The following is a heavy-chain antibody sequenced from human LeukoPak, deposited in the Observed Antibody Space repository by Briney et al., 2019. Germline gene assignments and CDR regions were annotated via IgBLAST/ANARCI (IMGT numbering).Heavy chain of an antibody. J-gene: IGHJ4*02. D-gene: IGHD3-22*01. V-gene: IGHV5-51*01. CDR1: GYSFTSYW. CDR2: IYPGDSDT. Sequence: GESLKISCKGSGYSFTSYWIGWVRQMPGKGLEWMGIIYPGDSDTRYSPSFQGQVTISADKSISTAYLQWSSLKASDTAMYYCARLYSPYYYDSPFGYWGQRTLVTVSS. CDR3: ARLYSPYYYDSPFGY.